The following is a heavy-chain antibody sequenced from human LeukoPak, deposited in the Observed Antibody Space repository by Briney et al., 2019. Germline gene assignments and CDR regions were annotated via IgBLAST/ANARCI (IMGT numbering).Heavy chain of an antibody. V-gene: IGHV4-34*01. D-gene: IGHD2-15*01. Sequence: SETLSLTCAVYGGSFSGYYWSWIRQPPGKGLEWIGEINHSGSTNHNPSLKSRVTISVDTSKNQFSLKLSSVTAADTAVYYCAREDCSGGSCYRVDYWGQGTLVTVSS. CDR1: GGSFSGYY. CDR2: INHSGST. J-gene: IGHJ4*02. CDR3: AREDCSGGSCYRVDY.